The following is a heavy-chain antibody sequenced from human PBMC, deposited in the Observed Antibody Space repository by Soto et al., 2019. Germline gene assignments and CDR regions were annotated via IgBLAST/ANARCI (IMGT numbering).Heavy chain of an antibody. Sequence: QVQLVQSGAEVKKPGSSVKVSCKASGGTFSSYAISWVRQAPGQGLEWMGGSIPIFGTANYAQKFQGRVMITADEATRAAYMQQRSRGSEDTAVYYYATDSSTPDHSYYYGMDVWGQGTTVTVSS. D-gene: IGHD6-13*01. CDR2: SIPIFGTA. V-gene: IGHV1-69*12. CDR3: ATDSSTPDHSYYYGMDV. CDR1: GGTFSSYA. J-gene: IGHJ6*02.